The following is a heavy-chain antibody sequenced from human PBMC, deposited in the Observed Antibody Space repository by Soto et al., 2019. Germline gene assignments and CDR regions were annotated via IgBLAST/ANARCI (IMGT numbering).Heavy chain of an antibody. CDR1: GYTFTSYD. CDR2: MNPNSGNT. Sequence: ASVKFSCKASGYTFTSYDINWVRQATGQGLEWMGWMNPNSGNTGYAQKFQGRVTMTRNTSISTAYMEPSSLRSEDTAVYYCARRYAYSYGYDYYGMDVWGQGTTVTVSS. V-gene: IGHV1-8*01. CDR3: ARRYAYSYGYDYYGMDV. D-gene: IGHD5-18*01. J-gene: IGHJ6*02.